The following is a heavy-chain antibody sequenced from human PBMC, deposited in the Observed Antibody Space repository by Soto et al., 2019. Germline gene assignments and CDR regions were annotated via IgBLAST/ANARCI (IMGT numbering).Heavy chain of an antibody. CDR3: ARAQRLGDYFDSTGRYDWFDP. CDR2: MNPNSGNT. J-gene: IGHJ5*02. Sequence: ASVKVSCKASGYTFTSYDINWVRQATGQGLEWMGWMNPNSGNTGYAQKFQGRVTITSDTSASTVYMELSSLRSEDRAVYYCARAQRLGDYFDSTGRYDWFDPWGQGTLVTVSS. CDR1: GYTFTSYD. D-gene: IGHD3-22*01. V-gene: IGHV1-8*01.